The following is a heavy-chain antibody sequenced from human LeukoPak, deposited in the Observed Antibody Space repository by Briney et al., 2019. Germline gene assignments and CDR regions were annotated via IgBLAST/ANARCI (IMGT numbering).Heavy chain of an antibody. Sequence: RGSRTLSCAASGFTFSNYEMNWVSQAPGKGLEWVSYISSSGSTIYYADSVKGRFTISRDNAKNSLYLQMNSLRAEDTAVYYCARVSGVWFGAPFDNWGQRSLVTVSS. J-gene: IGHJ4*02. CDR3: ARVSGVWFGAPFDN. V-gene: IGHV3-48*03. D-gene: IGHD3-10*01. CDR2: ISSSGSTI. CDR1: GFTFSNYE.